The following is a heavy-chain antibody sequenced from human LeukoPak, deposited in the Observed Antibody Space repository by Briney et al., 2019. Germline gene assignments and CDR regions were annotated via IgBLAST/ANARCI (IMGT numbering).Heavy chain of an antibody. CDR3: VKDLSYESSGSVFDY. J-gene: IGHJ4*02. Sequence: GGSLRLSCAASGFTFEDYTMHWVRQAPGKTLEWVSLISWDGTTYYADSVRGRFTISRGNSKNSLYLQMDTLRSEDTAFYFCVKDLSYESSGSVFDYWGQGTLVTVFS. D-gene: IGHD3-22*01. CDR2: ISWDGTT. CDR1: GFTFEDYT. V-gene: IGHV3-43*01.